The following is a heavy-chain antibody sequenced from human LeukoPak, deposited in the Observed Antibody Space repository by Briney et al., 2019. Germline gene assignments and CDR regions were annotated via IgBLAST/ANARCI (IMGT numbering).Heavy chain of an antibody. V-gene: IGHV2-5*02. CDR1: GLSLTTSGAD. J-gene: IGHJ4*02. Sequence: SGPTLVKPTQTLTLTCTISGLSLTTSGADVAWIRQPPGKALEWLALIYWDGDKRYTPSLNSRLAITRDVSKNQVVLTMANTDPVDTATYYCARRSIAATFDYWGQGTLVTVSS. CDR3: ARRSIAATFDY. CDR2: IYWDGDK. D-gene: IGHD6-13*01.